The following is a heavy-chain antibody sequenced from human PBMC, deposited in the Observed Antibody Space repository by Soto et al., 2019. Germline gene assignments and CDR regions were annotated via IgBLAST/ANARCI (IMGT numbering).Heavy chain of an antibody. CDR1: GGSFSSYA. J-gene: IGHJ3*02. CDR3: ARARHYYDTKDAFDI. Sequence: SVKVSCKASGGSFSSYAISWVRQAPGQGLEWMGGIIPIFGTANYAQKFQGRVTITADESTSTAYMELSSLRSEDTAVYYCARARHYYDTKDAFDIWGQGTMVTVSS. D-gene: IGHD3-22*01. V-gene: IGHV1-69*13. CDR2: IIPIFGTA.